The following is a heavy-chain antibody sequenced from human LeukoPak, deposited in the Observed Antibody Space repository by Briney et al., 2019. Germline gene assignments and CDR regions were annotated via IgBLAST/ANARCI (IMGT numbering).Heavy chain of an antibody. D-gene: IGHD6-19*01. Sequence: PGGSLRLSCVASGFTVSTNYMSWVRQAPGKGLEWVSFIYSGGNTFYAGSVKGRFTISRDNSKNTLYLQMNSLRAEDTAVYYCARLAVGGWAFRYWGQGTLVIVSS. J-gene: IGHJ4*02. V-gene: IGHV3-66*01. CDR3: ARLAVGGWAFRY. CDR2: IYSGGNT. CDR1: GFTVSTNY.